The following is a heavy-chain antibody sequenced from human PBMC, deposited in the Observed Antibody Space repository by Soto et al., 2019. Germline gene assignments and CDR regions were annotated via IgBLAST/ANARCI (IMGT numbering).Heavy chain of an antibody. D-gene: IGHD3-22*01. CDR3: AKAQEDYYDGSGYDDY. V-gene: IGHV3-23*01. CDR1: GFTFRSYA. J-gene: IGHJ4*02. CDR2: ISGGGGST. Sequence: GGSLRLSCAASGFTFRSYAMTWVRQAPGKGLEWVSTISGGGGSTYNADSVKGRFTISRDNSRNTLYLQMNSLRAEDTAIYYCAKAQEDYYDGSGYDDYWGQGTLVTVSS.